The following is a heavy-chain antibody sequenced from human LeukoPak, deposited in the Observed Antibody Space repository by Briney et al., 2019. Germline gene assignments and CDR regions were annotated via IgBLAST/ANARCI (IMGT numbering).Heavy chain of an antibody. CDR2: IKQDGSEK. CDR1: GFTFSNYW. J-gene: IGHJ3*02. V-gene: IGHV3-7*01. Sequence: GGSLRLSCVASGFTFSNYWMSWVRQAPGKGLEWVANIKQDGSEKYYVDSVKGRFTISRDNAKNSLYLQMNSLRAEDTAVYYCAREGIVGATDDAFDIWGQGTMVTVSS. CDR3: AREGIVGATDDAFDI. D-gene: IGHD1-26*01.